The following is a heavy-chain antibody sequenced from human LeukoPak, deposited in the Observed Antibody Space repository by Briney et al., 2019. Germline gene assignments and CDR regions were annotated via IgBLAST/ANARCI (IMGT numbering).Heavy chain of an antibody. CDR3: ARTVTGSGPDY. Sequence: GGSLRLSCAASGSTFDDYGMSWVRHAPGKGLEWVSGINWNGGSTGYADSVKGRFTIPRDNAKNSLYLQMNSLRAEDTALYYCARTVTGSGPDYWGQGTLVTVSS. D-gene: IGHD5-18*01. CDR2: INWNGGST. V-gene: IGHV3-20*04. CDR1: GSTFDDYG. J-gene: IGHJ4*02.